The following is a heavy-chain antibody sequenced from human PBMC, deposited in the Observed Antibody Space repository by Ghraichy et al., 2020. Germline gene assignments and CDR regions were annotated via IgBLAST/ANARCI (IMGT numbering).Heavy chain of an antibody. CDR3: ARGCRVAPALLDDGSDY. CDR1: NASMNNHY. CDR2: ISYSGNT. D-gene: IGHD2-2*02. Sequence: SETLSLTCIVYNASMNNHYWTWMRLPAGKGLEWIGRISYSGNTNYNPSLKSRVSISLDAPNNQFTLRLTSVTAADPAVYYCARGCRVAPALLDDGSDYWGQDILVTVSS. J-gene: IGHJ4*02. V-gene: IGHV4-4*07.